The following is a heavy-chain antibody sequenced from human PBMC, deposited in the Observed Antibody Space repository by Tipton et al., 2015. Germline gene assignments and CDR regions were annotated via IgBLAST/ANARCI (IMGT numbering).Heavy chain of an antibody. CDR3: ARGLWAYFYGMDV. CDR1: GFTFSNYK. V-gene: IGHV3-21*04. Sequence: SLRLSCAASGFTFSNYKMNWVRQAPGKGLEWVSSISSSSSYIYYADSVKGRFTISRDNSNNTVYLQMNSLRAEDTAVYYCARGLWAYFYGMDVWGQGTTVTVSS. J-gene: IGHJ6*02. D-gene: IGHD3-16*01. CDR2: ISSSSSYI.